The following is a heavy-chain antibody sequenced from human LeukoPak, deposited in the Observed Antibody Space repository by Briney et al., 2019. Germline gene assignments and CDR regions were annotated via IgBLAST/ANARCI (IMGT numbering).Heavy chain of an antibody. Sequence: ASVKVSCKVSGYTLTELSMHWGRQSPGKGLGWRGGFDPEDGETIYAQKFQGRVTMTEDTSTDTAYMALSSLRSEDTAVYYCATGWGIVVVPAARSFDYWGQGTLVTVSS. D-gene: IGHD2-2*01. CDR2: FDPEDGET. V-gene: IGHV1-24*01. J-gene: IGHJ4*02. CDR3: ATGWGIVVVPAARSFDY. CDR1: GYTLTELS.